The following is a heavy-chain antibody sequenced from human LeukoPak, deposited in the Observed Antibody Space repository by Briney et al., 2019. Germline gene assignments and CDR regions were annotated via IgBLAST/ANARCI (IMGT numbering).Heavy chain of an antibody. J-gene: IGHJ4*02. CDR2: ISHSGSAR. V-gene: IGHV3-11*01. CDR3: ARDLMGIAYRGAFYY. CDR1: GFTFTHNY. D-gene: IGHD6-13*01. Sequence: GGSLRLSCATSGFTFTHNYMSWIRRAPGKGLEWVSYISHSGSARYYADSVKGRFTISRDNAKNSLYLQVNSLRAEDTAVYYCARDLMGIAYRGAFYYWGQGTLVTVSS.